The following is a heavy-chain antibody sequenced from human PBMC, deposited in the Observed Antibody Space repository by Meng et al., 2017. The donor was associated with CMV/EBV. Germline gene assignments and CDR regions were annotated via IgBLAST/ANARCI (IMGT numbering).Heavy chain of an antibody. CDR1: GFMFNNHA. Sequence: GESLKISCAASGFMFNNHAMSWVRQAPGEGLEWVAAISSNSATIYYADSVKGRFTISRDNAKNSLYLQMNSLRAEDTAVYYCARTMVRGVILYYGMDVWGQGTTVTVSS. D-gene: IGHD3-10*01. CDR3: ARTMVRGVILYYGMDV. CDR2: ISSNSATI. J-gene: IGHJ6*02. V-gene: IGHV3-21*01.